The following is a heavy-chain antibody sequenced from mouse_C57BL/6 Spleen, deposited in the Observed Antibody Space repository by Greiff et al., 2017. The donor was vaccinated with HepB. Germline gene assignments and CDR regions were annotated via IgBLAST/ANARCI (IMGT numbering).Heavy chain of an antibody. Sequence: QVQLQQPGTELVKPGASVKLSCKASGYTFTSYWMHWVKQRPGQGLEWIGNINPSNGGTNYNEKFKSKATLTVDKSSSPAYMQLSSLTSEDSAVYDCAREDGYVSFDYWGQGTTLTVSS. CDR2: INPSNGGT. D-gene: IGHD2-2*01. J-gene: IGHJ2*01. V-gene: IGHV1-53*01. CDR3: AREDGYVSFDY. CDR1: GYTFTSYW.